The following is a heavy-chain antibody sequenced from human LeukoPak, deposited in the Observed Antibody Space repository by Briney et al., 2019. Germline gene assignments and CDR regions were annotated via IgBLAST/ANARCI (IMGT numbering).Heavy chain of an antibody. CDR1: GYTFTIYS. D-gene: IGHD5-18*01. V-gene: IGHV7-4-1*02. Sequence: GASVNVSFRASGYTFTIYSMNWVRQAPGQGREGMGWINTNTGNPTYAQGFTGRFVFSLDTSVSTAYLQISSLKAEDTAVYYCARQGYSYGPGEFDYWGQGTLVTVSS. CDR2: INTNTGNP. CDR3: ARQGYSYGPGEFDY. J-gene: IGHJ4*02.